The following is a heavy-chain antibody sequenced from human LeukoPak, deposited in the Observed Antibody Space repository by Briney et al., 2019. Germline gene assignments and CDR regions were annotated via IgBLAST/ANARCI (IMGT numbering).Heavy chain of an antibody. CDR2: ISGSSSYI. J-gene: IGHJ4*02. CDR1: GFTFSSYS. Sequence: PGGSLRLSCAASGFTFSSYSTNWVRQAPGKGLEWVSAISGSSSYIYYADSGKGRFTISRDNAKNSMYMQMNSLRVEDTAVYYCVRADAKKTAMVDYWGRGTLVAVSS. D-gene: IGHD5-18*01. V-gene: IGHV3-21*01. CDR3: VRADAKKTAMVDY.